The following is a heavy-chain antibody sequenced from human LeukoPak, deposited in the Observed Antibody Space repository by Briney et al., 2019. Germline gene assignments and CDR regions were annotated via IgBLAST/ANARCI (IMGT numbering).Heavy chain of an antibody. J-gene: IGHJ4*02. CDR3: ARRDSSGWYYFDY. V-gene: IGHV5-51*01. Sequence: GESLQISCKGSGYSFTSYWIGWVRQLPGKGLEWMGIIYPGDSDTRYSPSFQGQVTISAVKSISTAYLQWSSLKASDTAMYYCARRDSSGWYYFDYWGQGTLVTVSS. CDR2: IYPGDSDT. CDR1: GYSFTSYW. D-gene: IGHD6-19*01.